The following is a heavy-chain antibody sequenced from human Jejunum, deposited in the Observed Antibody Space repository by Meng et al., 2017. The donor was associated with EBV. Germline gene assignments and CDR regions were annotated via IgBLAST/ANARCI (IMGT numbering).Heavy chain of an antibody. Sequence: QVQVQESGPGLVKPSGALSLTCAVSGGSITSTNWWSWVRQPPGKGLEWIGEIHHSGRTNYNPSLKSRVTISVDKSKNQFSLELSSVTAADTAVYFCASVGYYDSSGYFTDYWGQGTLVTVSS. V-gene: IGHV4-4*02. CDR2: IHHSGRT. J-gene: IGHJ4*02. D-gene: IGHD3-22*01. CDR3: ASVGYYDSSGYFTDY. CDR1: GGSITSTNW.